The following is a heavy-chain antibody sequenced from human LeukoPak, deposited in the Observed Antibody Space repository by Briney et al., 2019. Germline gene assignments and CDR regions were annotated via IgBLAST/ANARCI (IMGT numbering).Heavy chain of an antibody. CDR3: ARDRGLAHQRPVHHIVATIASYFDY. J-gene: IGHJ4*02. CDR1: GYTFTSYA. D-gene: IGHD5-12*01. V-gene: IGHV1-3*01. CDR2: INAGNGNT. Sequence: ASVKVSCKASGYTFTSYAMHWVRQAPGQRLEWMGWINAGNGNTKYSQKFQGRVTITRDTSASTAYMELSSLRSEDTAVYYCARDRGLAHQRPVHHIVATIASYFDYWGQGTLVTVSS.